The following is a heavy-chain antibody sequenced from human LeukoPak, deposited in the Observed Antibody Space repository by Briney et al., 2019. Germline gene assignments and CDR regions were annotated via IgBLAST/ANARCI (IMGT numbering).Heavy chain of an antibody. CDR2: INTDGSST. Sequence: GGSLRLSCAASGFTFSSYWMHWVRQAPGKGLVWVSRINTDGSSTSYADSVKGRFTISRDNAKNTLYLQMNSLRAEDTAVYYCASTSIAARLSPYYMDVWGKGTTVTVSS. D-gene: IGHD6-6*01. CDR3: ASTSIAARLSPYYMDV. V-gene: IGHV3-74*01. J-gene: IGHJ6*03. CDR1: GFTFSSYW.